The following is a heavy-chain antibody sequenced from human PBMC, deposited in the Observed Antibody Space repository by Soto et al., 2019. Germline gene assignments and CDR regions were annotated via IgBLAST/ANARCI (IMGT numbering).Heavy chain of an antibody. CDR1: GSPISSFY. D-gene: IGHD6-19*01. Sequence: SETLSLTCTVAGSPISSFYWSWFRQPPGQRLEWIAYIYYSGSTSYNPSLKSRLTISVDTSKNQFSVRLSSVTAADTAMYYCARLSSAWQDNWFDPWGQGTLVTVSS. V-gene: IGHV4-59*01. CDR3: ARLSSAWQDNWFDP. J-gene: IGHJ5*02. CDR2: IYYSGST.